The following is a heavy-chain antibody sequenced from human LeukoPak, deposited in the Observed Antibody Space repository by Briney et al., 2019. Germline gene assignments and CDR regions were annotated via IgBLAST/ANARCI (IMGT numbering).Heavy chain of an antibody. J-gene: IGHJ3*02. Sequence: GESLKISCKGSGYSFTSYWIGWVRQMPGKGLEWMGIIYPGDSDTRYSPSFQGQVTISADKSISTAYLQWSSLKASDTAMYYCARGPRYSSGSNGAFDIWGQGTMVTVSS. D-gene: IGHD3-22*01. CDR3: ARGPRYSSGSNGAFDI. V-gene: IGHV5-51*01. CDR1: GYSFTSYW. CDR2: IYPGDSDT.